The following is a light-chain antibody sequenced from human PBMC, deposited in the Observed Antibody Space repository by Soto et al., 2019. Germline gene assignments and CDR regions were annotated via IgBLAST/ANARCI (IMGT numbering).Light chain of an antibody. J-gene: IGLJ3*02. V-gene: IGLV1-44*01. CDR1: SSNIGSNT. Sequence: QSVLTQPPSASGTPGQRVTISCSGSSSNIGSNTVNWYQQLPGTAPKLLIYSNNQQPSGVPDRFSGSKSGTSASLAISGLQSEDEADYYCAACDDSRNGWVFGGGTKLTVL. CDR2: SNN. CDR3: AACDDSRNGWV.